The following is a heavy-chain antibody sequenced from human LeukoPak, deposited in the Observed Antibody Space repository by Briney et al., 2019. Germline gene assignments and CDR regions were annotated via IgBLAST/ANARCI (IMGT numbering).Heavy chain of an antibody. J-gene: IGHJ3*02. CDR3: ARVSSSSWYSGAFDI. CDR1: GGSFSGYY. D-gene: IGHD6-13*01. CDR2: IYYSGST. V-gene: IGHV4-59*01. Sequence: PSETLSLTCAVYGGSFSGYYWSWIRQPSGKGLEWIGYIYYSGSTNYNPSLRSRVTISVDTSKNQFSLKLSSVTAADTAVYYCARVSSSSWYSGAFDIWGQGTMVTVSS.